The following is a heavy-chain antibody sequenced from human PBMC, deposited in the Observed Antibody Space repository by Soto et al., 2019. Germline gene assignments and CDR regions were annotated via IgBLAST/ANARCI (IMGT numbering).Heavy chain of an antibody. V-gene: IGHV4-59*01. Sequence: GSTNYNPSLKSRVTISIDTSKNQFSLKLSSVTAADTALYYCARSQYYYDGVDVWGQGTTVTVSS. J-gene: IGHJ6*02. CDR2: GST. CDR3: ARSQYYYDGVDV.